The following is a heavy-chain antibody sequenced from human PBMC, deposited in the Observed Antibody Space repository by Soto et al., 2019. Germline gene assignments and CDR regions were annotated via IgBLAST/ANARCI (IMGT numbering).Heavy chain of an antibody. D-gene: IGHD2-8*02. CDR2: IIPIFGTA. V-gene: IGHV1-69*13. CDR1: GGTFSSYA. Sequence: VASVKVSCKASGGTFSSYAISWVRQAPGQGLEWMGGIIPIFGTANYAQKFQGRVTITADESTSTAYMELSSLRSEDTAVYYCARVTEVLGCDYWGQGTLVTVSS. CDR3: ARVTEVLGCDY. J-gene: IGHJ4*02.